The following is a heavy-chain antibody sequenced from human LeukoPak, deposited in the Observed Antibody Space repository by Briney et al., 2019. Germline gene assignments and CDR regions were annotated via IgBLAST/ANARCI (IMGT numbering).Heavy chain of an antibody. CDR2: INSDGIRT. CDR3: AKVAKYYYGSETYYFFEH. Sequence: GGSLRLSCAASGFTFNSFWMYWVRQVPGKGLLWVARINSDGIRTSHADSVQGRFTISRDNANNTLYLQMNSLRVEDTAVYYCAKVAKYYYGSETYYFFEHWGQGTPVTASS. V-gene: IGHV3-74*01. J-gene: IGHJ4*02. CDR1: GFTFNSFW. D-gene: IGHD3-10*01.